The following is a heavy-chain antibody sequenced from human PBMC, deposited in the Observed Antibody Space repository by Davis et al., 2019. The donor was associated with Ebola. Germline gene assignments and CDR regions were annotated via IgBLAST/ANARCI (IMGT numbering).Heavy chain of an antibody. CDR3: ARDTGYSSSWAFDH. Sequence: GESLKISCAASGFTFSTYGMHWVRQAPGKGLEWVAVIPDDGRNKFYADSVKGRLTVSRDNSKNTLYLQMDSRTDDTAVYYCARDTGYSSSWAFDHWGQGTLVTVSS. CDR1: GFTFSTYG. V-gene: IGHV3-30*03. J-gene: IGHJ4*02. D-gene: IGHD6-13*01. CDR2: IPDDGRNK.